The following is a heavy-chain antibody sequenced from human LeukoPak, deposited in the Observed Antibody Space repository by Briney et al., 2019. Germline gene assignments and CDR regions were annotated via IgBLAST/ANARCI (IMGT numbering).Heavy chain of an antibody. V-gene: IGHV3-23*01. CDR3: ARYYYDSSGYYYFDY. CDR1: KFTFNTYA. J-gene: IGHJ4*02. Sequence: PGGSLRLSCAASKFTFNTYAMSWVRQAPGKGLEWVSSISGSGGSTYYADSVKGRFTISRDNSKNTLYLQMNSLRAEDTAVYFCARYYYDSSGYYYFDYWGQGTLVTVSS. CDR2: ISGSGGST. D-gene: IGHD3-22*01.